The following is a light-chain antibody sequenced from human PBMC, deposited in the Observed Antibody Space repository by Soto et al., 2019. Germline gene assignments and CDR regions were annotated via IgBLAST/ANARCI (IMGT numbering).Light chain of an antibody. Sequence: EIVMTQSPATLSVSPGERATLSCRASQSVSSDLAWYQQKPGQAPRLLIYGASTRATGIPDRFSGSGFGTEFTLPISSLQSEDFAVYYCQQYNNWPSLTFGGGTKVEIK. J-gene: IGKJ4*01. CDR3: QQYNNWPSLT. CDR1: QSVSSD. V-gene: IGKV3-15*01. CDR2: GAS.